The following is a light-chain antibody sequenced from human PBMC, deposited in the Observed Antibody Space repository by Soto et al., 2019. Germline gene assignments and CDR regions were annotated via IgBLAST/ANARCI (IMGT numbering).Light chain of an antibody. V-gene: IGKV1-5*01. Sequence: DIQMTQSPSTLSASVGDRVTITCRARQSISSWLAWYQQKPWKAPKLLIYDASILESGVPSRFSGSGSGTEFTLTISSLKPDDFATYYCQQYNSNSWTFGPGTKVEIK. CDR2: DAS. J-gene: IGKJ1*01. CDR1: QSISSW. CDR3: QQYNSNSWT.